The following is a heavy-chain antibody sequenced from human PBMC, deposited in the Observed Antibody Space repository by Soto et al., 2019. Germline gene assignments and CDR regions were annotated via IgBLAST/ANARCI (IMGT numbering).Heavy chain of an antibody. J-gene: IGHJ3*01. CDR3: ARPYSGKIGDALDL. Sequence: EVQLLESGGGLVQPGGSLRLSCAASGFTFRIYAMSWVRQVPGKGLEWVSTISDRADSAYYADSVKGRFTISRDNSKNTLYLQMNSLRAEDTAVYYCARPYSGKIGDALDLWGQGTTVTVSS. V-gene: IGHV3-23*01. D-gene: IGHD2-15*01. CDR2: ISDRADSA. CDR1: GFTFRIYA.